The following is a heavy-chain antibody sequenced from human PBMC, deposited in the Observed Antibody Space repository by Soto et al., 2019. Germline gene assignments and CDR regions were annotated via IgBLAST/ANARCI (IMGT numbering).Heavy chain of an antibody. CDR1: GITVITNY. Sequence: GGSLRLSCATSGITVITNYFSWVRQAPGQGLEWVSAIYSDGSTHYTDSVKGRFTISRDNSKDTVYLQMNTLRVEDTGVYYCTRDPTTSIVTDYWGKGTVVTISS. V-gene: IGHV3-66*01. CDR3: TRDPTTSIVTDY. J-gene: IGHJ4*02. D-gene: IGHD2-21*01. CDR2: IYSDGST.